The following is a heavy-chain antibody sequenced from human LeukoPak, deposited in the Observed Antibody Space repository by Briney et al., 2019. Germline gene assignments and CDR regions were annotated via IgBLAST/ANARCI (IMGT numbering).Heavy chain of an antibody. Sequence: GGSLRLSCAASGFTFSDYFMSWIRQAPGKGLEWLSHISSSGTGYYTDSVKGRATIPRDNAKNSLYLQMNSLRVEDTAVYYCARCTTGRTFGSLREIKRSREIDYWGQGTLVTVSS. D-gene: IGHD1-1*01. J-gene: IGHJ4*02. CDR3: ARCTTGRTFGSLREIKRSREIDY. CDR2: ISSSGTG. CDR1: GFTFSDYF. V-gene: IGHV3-69-1*01.